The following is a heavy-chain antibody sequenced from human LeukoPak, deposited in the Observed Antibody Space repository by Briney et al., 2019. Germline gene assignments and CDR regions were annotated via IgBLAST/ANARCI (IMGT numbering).Heavy chain of an antibody. CDR3: ARQMLVRTALQKENWFDP. CDR1: GGSISSSTYY. D-gene: IGHD6-13*01. J-gene: IGHJ5*02. Sequence: EPSETLSLTCTVSGGSISSSTYYWAWIRRPPGKGLEWIGTIYYSGSTYYNPSLKSRVTIYVDTSKNQFSLKLSSVTAADTAVYYCARQMLVRTALQKENWFDPWGQGILVSVSS. V-gene: IGHV4-39*01. CDR2: IYYSGST.